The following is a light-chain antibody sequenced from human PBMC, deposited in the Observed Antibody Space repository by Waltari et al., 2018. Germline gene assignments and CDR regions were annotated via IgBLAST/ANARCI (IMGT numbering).Light chain of an antibody. CDR2: KVS. Sequence: DVVMTQSPLSLHITPGQPASMTYRPSHRLLHSNGNTFLSWLLQKPGQPPRRLIYKVSNRDSGVPDRFSGSVTGTDFTLKISRVEAEDVGVYYCMQGTHFPPTFGQGTKVEIK. V-gene: IGKV2-30*02. CDR1: HRLLHSNGNTF. J-gene: IGKJ1*01. CDR3: MQGTHFPPT.